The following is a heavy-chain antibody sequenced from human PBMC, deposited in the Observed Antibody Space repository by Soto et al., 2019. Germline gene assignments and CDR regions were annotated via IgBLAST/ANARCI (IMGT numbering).Heavy chain of an antibody. Sequence: QVQLVQSGAEVKKPGSSVKVSCKASGGTFSSYTVSWVRQAPGQGLEWMGRIIPILGIANYAQKFQGRVTITADKSTSTAYMELSSLRSEDTAVYYCARDGGITLFNDAFDIWGQGTMVTVSS. D-gene: IGHD3-9*01. CDR1: GGTFSSYT. CDR3: ARDGGITLFNDAFDI. V-gene: IGHV1-69*08. J-gene: IGHJ3*02. CDR2: IIPILGIA.